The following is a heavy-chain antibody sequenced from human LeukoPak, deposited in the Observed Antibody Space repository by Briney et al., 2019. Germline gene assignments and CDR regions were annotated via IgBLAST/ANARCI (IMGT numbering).Heavy chain of an antibody. V-gene: IGHV1-2*02. Sequence: ASVKVSCKPSGYTFIDHYLHWVRQAPGQGLESLGWIDPDTGDTNYPQKFQGRVTMTRDTSSSTAYMELNRLRSDDTAVYYCARAGHNSNSGGYDFWGLGTPVTVSS. CDR3: ARAGHNSNSGGYDF. CDR1: GYTFIDHY. D-gene: IGHD3-22*01. J-gene: IGHJ4*02. CDR2: IDPDTGDT.